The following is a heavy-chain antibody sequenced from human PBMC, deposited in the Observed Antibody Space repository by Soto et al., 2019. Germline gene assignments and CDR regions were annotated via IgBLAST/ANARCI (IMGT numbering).Heavy chain of an antibody. CDR3: ARQGRNTRIVILRHYATDF. D-gene: IGHD3-22*01. Sequence: SETLSLTCSVSSGSISSNSYLWGWIRQPPGKGLEWIGAILYSGDTYYSESLKSRVTMSVDTAKNQFSLKLNSVTAADTAVYYCARQGRNTRIVILRHYATDFWGQGTRVTVSS. CDR1: SGSISSNSYL. J-gene: IGHJ6*02. CDR2: ILYSGDT. V-gene: IGHV4-39*01.